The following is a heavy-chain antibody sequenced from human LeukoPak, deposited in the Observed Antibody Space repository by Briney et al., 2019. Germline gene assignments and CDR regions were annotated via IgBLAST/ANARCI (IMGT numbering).Heavy chain of an antibody. D-gene: IGHD3-10*01. CDR2: MNPNSGNT. Sequence: ASVKVSCKASGYTFTSYDINWVRQATGQGLEWMGWMNPNSGNTGYAQKFQGRVTMTRNTSISTAYMELSSLRSEDTAVYYCAREGEGNYYYYYYKDVWGKGTTVTVSS. V-gene: IGHV1-8*01. CDR3: AREGEGNYYYYYYKDV. J-gene: IGHJ6*03. CDR1: GYTFTSYD.